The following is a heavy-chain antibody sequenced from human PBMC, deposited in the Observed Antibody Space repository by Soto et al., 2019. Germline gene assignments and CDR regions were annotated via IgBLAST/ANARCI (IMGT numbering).Heavy chain of an antibody. D-gene: IGHD3-3*01. CDR1: GFTFNSYW. V-gene: IGHV3-7*01. CDR3: ARDLRFLGEFDY. Sequence: EVQLVESGGGLVQPGGSLRLSCAASGFTFNSYWMTWVRQAPGKGLEWVANINQDGSEKFYVDSVKGRFTISRDNAKNSLYLQVNSLRAEDTAVYYCARDLRFLGEFDYWGQGTLVTVSS. CDR2: INQDGSEK. J-gene: IGHJ4*02.